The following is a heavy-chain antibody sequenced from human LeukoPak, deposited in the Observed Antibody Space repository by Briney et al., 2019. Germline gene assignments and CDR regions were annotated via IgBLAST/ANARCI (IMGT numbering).Heavy chain of an antibody. CDR3: AREPSYGDYVDAFDI. V-gene: IGHV3-7*01. CDR1: GFTFSSYW. Sequence: GGSLRLSCAASGFTFSSYWMSWVRQAPGKGLEWVANIKQDGSEKYYVDSVKGRFTISRDNAKNSLYLQMNSLRAEDTAVYYCAREPSYGDYVDAFDIWGQGTMVTVSS. CDR2: IKQDGSEK. D-gene: IGHD4-17*01. J-gene: IGHJ3*02.